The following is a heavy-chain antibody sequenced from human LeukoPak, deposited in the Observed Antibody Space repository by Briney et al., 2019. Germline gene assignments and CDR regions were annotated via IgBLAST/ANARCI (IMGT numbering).Heavy chain of an antibody. D-gene: IGHD4-17*01. CDR1: GYTFTSYP. CDR2: ITIYNGNT. CDR3: ARGYDYGDYVGDFDY. V-gene: IGHV1-18*01. J-gene: IGHJ4*02. Sequence: ASVKVSCKASGYTFTSYPISWVRQAPGQGLEWMGWITIYNGNTHYAQKLQGRVTMTTETSTSTAYMDLRGLRSDDTAVYYCARGYDYGDYVGDFDYWGQGTLVTVSS.